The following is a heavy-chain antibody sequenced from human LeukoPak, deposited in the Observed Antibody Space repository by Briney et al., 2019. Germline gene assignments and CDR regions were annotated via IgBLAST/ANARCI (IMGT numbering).Heavy chain of an antibody. CDR2: IAYDGSNK. V-gene: IGHV3-30*18. Sequence: PGGSLRLSCAASGFIFSNYGMHWVRQAPGKGLEWVAVIAYDGSNKYYADSVKGRFTISRDNSKNTLYLQMNSLRAEDTAVYYCAKDSMVRGYYHYFDYWGQGTLVTVSS. CDR1: GFIFSNYG. D-gene: IGHD3-10*01. CDR3: AKDSMVRGYYHYFDY. J-gene: IGHJ4*02.